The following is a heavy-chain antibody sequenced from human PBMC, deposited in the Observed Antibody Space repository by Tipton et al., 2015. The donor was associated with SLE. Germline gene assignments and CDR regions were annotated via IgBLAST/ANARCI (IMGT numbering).Heavy chain of an antibody. D-gene: IGHD2-15*01. CDR2: MYDSGST. V-gene: IGHV4-59*01. CDR3: AREGYCSGGSCYPGWFDP. CDR1: GGSISSYY. J-gene: IGHJ5*02. Sequence: TLSLTCTVSGGSISSYYWSWIRQPPGKGLEWIGHMYDSGSTNYNPSLKSRVTISVDTSKNQFSLKLGSVTAADTAVYYCAREGYCSGGSCYPGWFDPWGQGTLVTVSS.